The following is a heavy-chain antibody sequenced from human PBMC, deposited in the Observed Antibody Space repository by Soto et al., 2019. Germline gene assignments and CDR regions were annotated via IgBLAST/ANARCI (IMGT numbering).Heavy chain of an antibody. V-gene: IGHV3-21*01. J-gene: IGHJ6*02. CDR3: ARDSPITMIVVVITVGAYGMDV. D-gene: IGHD3-22*01. CDR1: GFTFSSYS. Sequence: GGSLRLSCAASGFTFSSYSMNWVRQAPGKGLEWVSSISSSSSYIYYADSVKGRFTISRDNAKNSLYLQMNSLRAEDTAVYYCARDSPITMIVVVITVGAYGMDVWGQGTTVTVSS. CDR2: ISSSSSYI.